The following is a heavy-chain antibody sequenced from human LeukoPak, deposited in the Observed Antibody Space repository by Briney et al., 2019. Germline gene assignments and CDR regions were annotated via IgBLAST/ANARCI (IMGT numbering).Heavy chain of an antibody. J-gene: IGHJ4*02. Sequence: SETLSLTCTVSGGSISSYYWSWIRQPPGKGLEWIGYIYYSGSTNYNPSLKSRVTISVDTSKNQFSLKLSSVTAADTAVYYCASSDYYDSSVLFDYWGQGTLVTVSS. V-gene: IGHV4-59*01. CDR3: ASSDYYDSSVLFDY. CDR1: GGSISSYY. CDR2: IYYSGST. D-gene: IGHD3-22*01.